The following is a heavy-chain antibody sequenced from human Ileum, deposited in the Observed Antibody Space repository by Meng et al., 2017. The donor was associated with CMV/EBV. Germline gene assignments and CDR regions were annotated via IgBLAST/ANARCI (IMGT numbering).Heavy chain of an antibody. Sequence: TYAMNWVRQAPGKGLEWVEFIRHDGSNKVYAESVKGRFIVSRDNSKNTLYLQMNSLRAEDTAIYYCAKDPHPYYNILTGYYPAYFHHWGQGTLVTVSS. CDR1: TYA. CDR2: IRHDGSNK. V-gene: IGHV3-30*02. J-gene: IGHJ1*01. CDR3: AKDPHPYYNILTGYYPAYFHH. D-gene: IGHD3-9*01.